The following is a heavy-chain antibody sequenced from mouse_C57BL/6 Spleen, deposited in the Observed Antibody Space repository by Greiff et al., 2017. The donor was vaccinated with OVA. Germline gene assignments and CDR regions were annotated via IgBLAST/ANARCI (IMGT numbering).Heavy chain of an antibody. J-gene: IGHJ3*01. V-gene: IGHV1-54*01. D-gene: IGHD1-1*01. Sequence: QVQLKESGAELVRPGTSVKVSCKASGYAFTNYLIEWVKQRPGQGLEWIGVINPGSGGTNYNEKFKGKATLTADKSSSTAYMQLSSLTSEDSAVYFCARSTPTVVEREGVAYWGQGTLVTVSA. CDR2: INPGSGGT. CDR1: GYAFTNYL. CDR3: ARSTPTVVEREGVAY.